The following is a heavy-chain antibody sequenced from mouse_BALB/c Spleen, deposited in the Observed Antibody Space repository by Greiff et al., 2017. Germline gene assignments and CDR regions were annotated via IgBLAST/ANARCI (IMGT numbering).Heavy chain of an antibody. D-gene: IGHD2-3*01. CDR2: IRLKSNNYAT. J-gene: IGHJ3*01. CDR1: GFTFSNYW. Sequence: EVQLVESGGGLVQPGGSMKLSCVASGFTFSNYWMNWVRQSPEKGLEWVAEIRLKSNNYATHYAESVKGRFTISRDDSKSSVYLQMNNLRAEDTGIYYCTRQGDGYQAWFAYWGQGTLVTVSA. CDR3: TRQGDGYQAWFAY. V-gene: IGHV6-6*02.